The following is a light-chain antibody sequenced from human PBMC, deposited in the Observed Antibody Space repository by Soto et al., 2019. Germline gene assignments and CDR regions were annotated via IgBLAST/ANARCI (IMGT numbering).Light chain of an antibody. V-gene: IGKV3-11*01. CDR3: QQRSNWPIT. CDR2: DAS. J-gene: IGKJ5*01. Sequence: EIVLTHSPATVSLSPGERATLSCRASQSVSSYLAWYQQKPGQAPRLLIYDASNRATGIPARFSGSGSGTDFTLTISSLEPEDFAVYYCQQRSNWPITFGQGTRLEIK. CDR1: QSVSSY.